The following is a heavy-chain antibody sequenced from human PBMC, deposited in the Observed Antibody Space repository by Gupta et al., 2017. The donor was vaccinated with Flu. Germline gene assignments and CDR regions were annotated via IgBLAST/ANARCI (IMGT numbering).Heavy chain of an antibody. D-gene: IGHD3-22*01. V-gene: IGHV3-64D*06. Sequence: EVQLVESGGGLVQPGGSLRLSCSASGFTFSSYAMHWVRQAPGKGLEYVSTISTNGGSTYYADSVKGRFTISRDNSKNTLYLQMSSLRSEDTAVYYCVKGYYDSKTWGQGTLVTVSS. CDR2: ISTNGGST. CDR1: GFTFSSYA. CDR3: VKGYYDSKT. J-gene: IGHJ4*02.